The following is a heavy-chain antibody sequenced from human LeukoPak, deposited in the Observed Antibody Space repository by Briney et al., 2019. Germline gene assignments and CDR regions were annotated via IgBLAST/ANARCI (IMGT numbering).Heavy chain of an antibody. D-gene: IGHD6-19*01. Sequence: ASVKVSXKASGYTFTSYYMHWVRQAPGQGLEWMGIINPSGGSTGYAQKFQGRVTMTRDTSTSTVYMELSSLRSEDTAVYYCARFDPVAGTQDWGQGTLVTVSS. V-gene: IGHV1-46*01. CDR1: GYTFTSYY. CDR3: ARFDPVAGTQD. CDR2: INPSGGST. J-gene: IGHJ4*02.